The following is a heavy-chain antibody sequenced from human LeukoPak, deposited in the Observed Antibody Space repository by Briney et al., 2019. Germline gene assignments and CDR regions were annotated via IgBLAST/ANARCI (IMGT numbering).Heavy chain of an antibody. V-gene: IGHV4-30-2*01. D-gene: IGHD3-22*01. J-gene: IGHJ4*02. CDR2: IYHSGNT. CDR1: GGSISSGGFY. CDR3: ARDKNYYDSRGYPSRNFDY. Sequence: PSQTLSLTCTVSGGSISSGGFYWNWIRQPPGGGLEWFGYIYHSGNTYYNPSLFGRVAISVDLSKNQFSLRLSSVTAADTAVYFCARDKNYYDSRGYPSRNFDYWDQGTLVTVSS.